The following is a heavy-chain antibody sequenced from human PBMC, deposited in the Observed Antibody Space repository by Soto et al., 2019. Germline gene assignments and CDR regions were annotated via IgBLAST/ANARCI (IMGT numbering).Heavy chain of an antibody. CDR3: ARASYSSGWYGAFDI. V-gene: IGHV1-18*04. CDR1: GYTFTSYG. J-gene: IGHJ3*02. D-gene: IGHD6-19*01. Sequence: QVQLVQSGAEVKKPGASVRVSCKASGYTFTSYGISWVRQAPGQGLEWMGYISAFNGNTNYAQKVQGRVTMTTDTSTSTAYMGLRSLKSDDTAVYYCARASYSSGWYGAFDIWGQGTMVTVSS. CDR2: ISAFNGNT.